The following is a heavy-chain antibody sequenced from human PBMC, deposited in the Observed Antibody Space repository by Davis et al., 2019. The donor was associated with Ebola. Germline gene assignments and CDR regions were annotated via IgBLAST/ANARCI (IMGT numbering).Heavy chain of an antibody. D-gene: IGHD4-17*01. CDR2: INGDGSRT. J-gene: IGHJ5*02. V-gene: IGHV3-74*01. CDR3: ERVGYGDSWRWFDP. CDR1: GFTFSRDW. Sequence: GESLKISCAASGFTFSRDWIHWVRQGPGKGLVWVSRINGDGSRTNYADSVKGRFTISRDNAKKTVYLQMNSLRAEDTAVYFCERVGYGDSWRWFDPWGQGTLVTVSS.